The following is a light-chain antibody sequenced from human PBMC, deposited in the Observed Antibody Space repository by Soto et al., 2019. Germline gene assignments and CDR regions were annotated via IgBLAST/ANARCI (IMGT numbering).Light chain of an antibody. CDR3: QQRSAWPLT. J-gene: IGKJ4*01. Sequence: PGERATLSCRASPSVTNYLAWYQQKPGQPPRLLIYEASIRATGVPARFSGSGSGTDFTLSISGLEPDDFAVYYCQQRSAWPLTFGGGTKVEIK. CDR1: PSVTNY. CDR2: EAS. V-gene: IGKV3-11*01.